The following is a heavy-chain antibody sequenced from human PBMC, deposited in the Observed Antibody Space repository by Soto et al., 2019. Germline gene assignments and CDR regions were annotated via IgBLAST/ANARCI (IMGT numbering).Heavy chain of an antibody. CDR1: GFTFSSYA. CDR3: AKYSTSWRGGQFDY. CDR2: VSSSGGST. Sequence: EVQLLESGGGLVQPGGSLRLSCAASGFTFSSYAMSWVRQAPGKGLEWVLAVSSSGGSTYYADSVKGRFTISRDNSKNTLYLQMNSLRAEETAVYYCAKYSTSWRGGQFDYWGQGTLVTVSS. D-gene: IGHD6-13*01. J-gene: IGHJ4*02. V-gene: IGHV3-23*01.